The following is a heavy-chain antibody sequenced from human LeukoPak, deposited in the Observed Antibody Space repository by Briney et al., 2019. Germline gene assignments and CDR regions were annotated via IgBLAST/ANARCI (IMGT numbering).Heavy chain of an antibody. V-gene: IGHV1-18*01. CDR3: ARGGIAAAATLDY. Sequence: RRASVKVSCKASGCTFTTYGINWVRQAPGQGLEWMGWISAYNGHTNYAQKLQGRVTVTTDTSTSTAYMDLRSLRSDDTAVYYCARGGIAAAATLDYWGQGTLVTVSS. CDR1: GCTFTTYG. CDR2: ISAYNGHT. D-gene: IGHD6-13*01. J-gene: IGHJ4*02.